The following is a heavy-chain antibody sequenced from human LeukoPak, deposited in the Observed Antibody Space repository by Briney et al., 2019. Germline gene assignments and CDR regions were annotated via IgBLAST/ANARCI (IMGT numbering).Heavy chain of an antibody. CDR3: AKYVHIVVVTAIDFDY. CDR1: GFTFSSYS. CDR2: ISSSRSYI. V-gene: IGHV3-21*04. Sequence: GGSLRLSCAASGFTFSSYSMNWVRQAPGKGLEWVSFISSSRSYIYYADSVKGRFTISRDNSKNTLYLQMNSLRAEDTAVYYCAKYVHIVVVTAIDFDYWGQGTLVTVSS. J-gene: IGHJ4*02. D-gene: IGHD2-21*02.